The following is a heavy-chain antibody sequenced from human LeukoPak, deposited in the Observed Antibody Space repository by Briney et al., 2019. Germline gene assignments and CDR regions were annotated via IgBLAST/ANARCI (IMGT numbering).Heavy chain of an antibody. CDR1: GYTFTGYY. Sequence: ASVKVSCKASGYTFTGYYMHWVRQAAGQGLEWMGRINPNSGGTNYAQKFQGRVTMTRDTSISTAYMELSRLRSDDTAVYYCARDPSYYGSGRVVNWFDPWGQGTLVTVSS. J-gene: IGHJ5*02. V-gene: IGHV1-2*06. D-gene: IGHD3-10*01. CDR2: INPNSGGT. CDR3: ARDPSYYGSGRVVNWFDP.